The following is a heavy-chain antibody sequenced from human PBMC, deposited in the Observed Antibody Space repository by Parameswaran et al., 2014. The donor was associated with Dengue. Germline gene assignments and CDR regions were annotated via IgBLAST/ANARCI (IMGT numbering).Heavy chain of an antibody. J-gene: IGHJ6*02. CDR2: IYYSGST. CDR1: GGSISSYY. D-gene: IGHD6-13*01. V-gene: IGHV4-59*01. CDR3: ARGDTSSSWSSYYYYYGMDV. Sequence: SETLSLTCTVSGGSISSYYWSWIRQPPGKGLEWIGYIYYSGSTNYNPSLKSRVTISVDTSKNQFSLKLSSVTAADTAVYYCARGDTSSSWSSYYYYYGMDVWGQGTTVTVSS.